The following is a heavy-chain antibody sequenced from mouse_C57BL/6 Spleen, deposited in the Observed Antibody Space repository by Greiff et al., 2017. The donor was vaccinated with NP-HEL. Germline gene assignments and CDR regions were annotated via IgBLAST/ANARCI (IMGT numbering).Heavy chain of an antibody. Sequence: EVHLVESGGGLVQPKGSLKLSCAASGFTFTTYAMHWVRQAPGKGLEWVARIRSKSSNYATYYADSVKDRFTISRDDSQSMLYLQMNNLKTEDTAMYYCVRDRGYYGSSHWYFDVWGTGTTVTVSS. CDR1: GFTFTTYA. J-gene: IGHJ1*03. V-gene: IGHV10-3*01. CDR2: IRSKSSNYAT. CDR3: VRDRGYYGSSHWYFDV. D-gene: IGHD1-1*01.